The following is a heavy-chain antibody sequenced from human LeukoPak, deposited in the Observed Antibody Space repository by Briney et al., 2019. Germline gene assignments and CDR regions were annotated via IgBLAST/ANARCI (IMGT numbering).Heavy chain of an antibody. CDR3: ASVPGYYYGSGSYPFDY. Sequence: ASVKVSCKASGYTFTSYYIHRVRQAPGQGLEWMGIINPSGGSTSSAQKFQGRVTMTRDTSTSTIYMELSSLRSEDTAVYYCASVPGYYYGSGSYPFDYWGQGTLVTVPS. D-gene: IGHD3-10*01. CDR2: INPSGGST. J-gene: IGHJ4*02. V-gene: IGHV1-46*01. CDR1: GYTFTSYY.